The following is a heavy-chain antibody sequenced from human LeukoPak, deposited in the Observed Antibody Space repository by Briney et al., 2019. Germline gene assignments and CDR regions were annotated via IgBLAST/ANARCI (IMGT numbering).Heavy chain of an antibody. CDR3: AKSGGSGLIDY. CDR1: GASISSNNYY. J-gene: IGHJ4*02. V-gene: IGHV4-39*01. CDR2: IYSSGNT. Sequence: SGTLSLTCTVSGASISSNNYYWGWVRQPPGKGLEWIGNIYSSGNTYYNASLKSRVTIYIDTSKNQFSLNLSSVTAADTAVYYCAKSGGSGLIDYWGQGTLVTASS. D-gene: IGHD1-26*01.